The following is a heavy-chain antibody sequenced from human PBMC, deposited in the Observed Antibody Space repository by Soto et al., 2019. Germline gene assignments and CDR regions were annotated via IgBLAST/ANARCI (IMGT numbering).Heavy chain of an antibody. CDR3: ARDDYYISGYDYVEY. CDR2: IWYDGSNK. V-gene: IGHV3-33*01. Sequence: QVQLVESGGVVVQPGRSLRLSCAASGFTFSSYGMHWVRQAPGKGLEWVAGIWYDGSNKYYADSLKGRFTISRDNSNKTLYQQVNGLIADETAVYFCARDDYYISGYDYVEYWGQGTLVNV. CDR1: GFTFSSYG. J-gene: IGHJ4*02. D-gene: IGHD3-22*01.